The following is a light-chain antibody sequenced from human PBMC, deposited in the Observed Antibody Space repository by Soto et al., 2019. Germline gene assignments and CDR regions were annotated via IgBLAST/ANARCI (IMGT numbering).Light chain of an antibody. CDR1: TPNIGAGYD. J-gene: IGLJ3*02. V-gene: IGLV1-40*01. CDR3: QSYDSSLSGWV. CDR2: GTT. Sequence: QSVLTQPPSVSGAPGQRVTISCTGRTPNIGAGYDVHWYQHLPGTAPKLLIYGTTNRPSGVPDRFSGSKSGTSASLAITGRQAEDEADYYCQSYDSSLSGWVFGGGTKLTVL.